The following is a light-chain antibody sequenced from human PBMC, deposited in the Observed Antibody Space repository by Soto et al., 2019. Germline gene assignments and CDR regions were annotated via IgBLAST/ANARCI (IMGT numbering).Light chain of an antibody. V-gene: IGKV1-5*03. CDR1: QSISGW. CDR2: KAS. J-gene: IGKJ1*01. CDR3: QQYDSSPWT. Sequence: DIPMTQSPSTLSASVGDRVTVICRASQSISGWLAWYQQKPGKAPKLLIFKASTLETGVPSRFSGSGFGTGFTLTISSLQPDDFATYYCQQYDSSPWTFGQGTKVEIK.